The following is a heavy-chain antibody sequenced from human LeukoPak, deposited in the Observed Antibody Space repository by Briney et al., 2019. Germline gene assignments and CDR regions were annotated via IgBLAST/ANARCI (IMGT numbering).Heavy chain of an antibody. CDR2: IIPILGIA. D-gene: IGHD3-22*01. CDR1: GGTFSSYA. CDR3: ARDMSYYDSSGYYHDY. V-gene: IGHV1-69*04. J-gene: IGHJ4*02. Sequence: SVKVSCKASGGTFSSYAISWVRQAPGQGLEWMGRIIPILGIANYAQKFQGRATITADKSTSTAYMELSSLRSEDTAVYYCARDMSYYDSSGYYHDYWGQGTLVTVSS.